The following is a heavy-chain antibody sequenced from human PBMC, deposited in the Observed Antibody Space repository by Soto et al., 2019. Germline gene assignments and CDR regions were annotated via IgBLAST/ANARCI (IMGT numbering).Heavy chain of an antibody. V-gene: IGHV4-59*01. CDR1: GGSISSYY. J-gene: IGHJ4*02. CDR3: ARVTAGIVGAIDGTFDY. Sequence: SETLSLTCTVSGGSISSYYWSWIRQPPGKGLEWIGYIYYSGSTNYNPSLKSRVTISVDTSKNQFSLKLSSVTAADTAVYYCARVTAGIVGAIDGTFDYWGQGTLVTVSS. D-gene: IGHD1-26*01. CDR2: IYYSGST.